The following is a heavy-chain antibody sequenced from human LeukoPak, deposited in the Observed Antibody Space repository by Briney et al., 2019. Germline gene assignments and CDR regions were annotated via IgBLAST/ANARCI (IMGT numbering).Heavy chain of an antibody. Sequence: PGGSLRLSCAASGSTFSSYAMHWVRQAPGKGLEWVAVISYDGSNKYYADSVKGRFTISRDNSKNTLYLQMNSLRAEDTAVYYCARDRVGATDYFDYWGQGTLVTVSS. CDR3: ARDRVGATDYFDY. D-gene: IGHD1-26*01. V-gene: IGHV3-30-3*01. CDR2: ISYDGSNK. J-gene: IGHJ4*02. CDR1: GSTFSSYA.